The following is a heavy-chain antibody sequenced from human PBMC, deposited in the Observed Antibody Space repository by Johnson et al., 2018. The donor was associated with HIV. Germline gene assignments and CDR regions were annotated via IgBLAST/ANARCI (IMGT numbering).Heavy chain of an antibody. CDR3: AKDWGGYAQHFWYYYDSSGYYPPGDAFDI. V-gene: IGHV3-30*02. Sequence: QVQLVESGGGVVQPGRYLRLSCAASGFTFSSYGMHWVRQAPGEGLEWVAVIRYDGGNKYYADSVKGRFTISRDNSKHTLSLQMNTFRAEDTAVYYCAKDWGGYAQHFWYYYDSSGYYPPGDAFDIWGQGTMVAVSS. J-gene: IGHJ3*02. D-gene: IGHD3-22*01. CDR2: IRYDGGNK. CDR1: GFTFSSYG.